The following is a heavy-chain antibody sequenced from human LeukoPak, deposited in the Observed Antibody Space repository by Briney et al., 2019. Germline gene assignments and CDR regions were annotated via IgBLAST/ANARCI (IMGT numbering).Heavy chain of an antibody. CDR1: GFTFSNHA. Sequence: GGSLRLSCAASGFTFSNHAMNWVRQAPGKGLEWVSGGSGTGVKTYYADSVKGRFTTSRDNSKTTLYLQINSLRADDTAVYYCAKAGGSGSYFYYYIDVWGKGTTVTVSS. CDR2: GSGTGVKT. V-gene: IGHV3-23*01. CDR3: AKAGGSGSYFYYYIDV. D-gene: IGHD3-10*01. J-gene: IGHJ6*03.